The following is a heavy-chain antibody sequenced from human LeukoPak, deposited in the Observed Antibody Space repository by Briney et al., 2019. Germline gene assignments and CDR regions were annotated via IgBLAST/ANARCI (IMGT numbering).Heavy chain of an antibody. CDR2: VYYTGST. J-gene: IGHJ5*02. V-gene: IGHV4-39*01. D-gene: IGHD3-10*01. Sequence: SETLSLTCTVSGDSVTSGTFYWAWLRQPPGKGLEWIATVYYTGSTYYNPSLKSRVTISIDTSTNQFSLKLRSVVAPDTALYCCARHSGSGSLSRPFDPWGQGTLVTVSS. CDR3: ARHSGSGSLSRPFDP. CDR1: GDSVTSGTFY.